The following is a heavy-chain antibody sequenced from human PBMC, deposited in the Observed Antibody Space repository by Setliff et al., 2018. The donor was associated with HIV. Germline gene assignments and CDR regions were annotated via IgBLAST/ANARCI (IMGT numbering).Heavy chain of an antibody. V-gene: IGHV3-7*01. J-gene: IGHJ4*02. D-gene: IGHD1-1*01. CDR3: ARVYTYTYDY. CDR1: GFTFSAYW. CDR2: IKPDGSDK. Sequence: AGGSLRLSCAASGFTFSAYWMSWVRQAPGKGLERVANIKPDGSDKRYVDSVKGRFTISRDNAKNSVYLEMNSLRDEDTALYYCARVYTYTYDYWGQGTLVTVSS.